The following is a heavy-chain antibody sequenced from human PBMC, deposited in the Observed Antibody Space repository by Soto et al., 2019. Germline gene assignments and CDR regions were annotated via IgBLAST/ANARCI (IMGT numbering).Heavy chain of an antibody. J-gene: IGHJ5*02. CDR3: ARGGGRYFDSLQNWFDP. CDR1: GGSISSYY. Sequence: PSETLCLTCTVSGGSISSYYWSWIRQPPGKGLEWIGYIYYSGSTNYNPSLKSRVTISVDTSKNQFSLKLSSVTAADTAVYYCARGGGRYFDSLQNWFDPWGQRTLGTVSS. V-gene: IGHV4-59*01. CDR2: IYYSGST. D-gene: IGHD3-9*01.